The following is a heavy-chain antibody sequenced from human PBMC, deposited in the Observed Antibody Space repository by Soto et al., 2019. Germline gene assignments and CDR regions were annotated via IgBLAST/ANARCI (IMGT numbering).Heavy chain of an antibody. Sequence: EVQLVETGGGLIQPGGSLRLSCAASGFTVSSNYMSWVRQAPGKGLEWVSVIYSGGSTYYADSVKGRFTISRDNSKHTLYLQMNSLRAEDTAVYYCVWGDFSRSSDYWGQGTLVTVSS. J-gene: IGHJ4*02. CDR3: VWGDFSRSSDY. D-gene: IGHD3-3*01. V-gene: IGHV3-53*02. CDR1: GFTVSSNY. CDR2: IYSGGST.